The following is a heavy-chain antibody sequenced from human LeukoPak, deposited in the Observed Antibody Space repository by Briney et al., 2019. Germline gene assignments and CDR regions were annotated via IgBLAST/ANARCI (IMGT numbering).Heavy chain of an antibody. D-gene: IGHD4-17*01. J-gene: IGHJ4*02. CDR2: IYPGGGWT. Sequence: ASVKVSCKASGASFSNYYIHWVRQAPGQGLEWVGLIYPGGGWTNYAQKLQGRVTMTTDTSTSTACMELRSLRSDDTAVYYCARRVTVTNFDYWGQGTLVTVSS. CDR1: GASFSNYY. CDR3: ARRVTVTNFDY. V-gene: IGHV1-46*01.